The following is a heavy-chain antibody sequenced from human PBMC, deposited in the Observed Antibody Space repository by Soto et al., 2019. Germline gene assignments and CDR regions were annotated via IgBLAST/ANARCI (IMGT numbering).Heavy chain of an antibody. J-gene: IGHJ3*02. CDR1: GGSISSSSYY. D-gene: IGHD6-13*01. CDR3: AMASSSWSSDAFDI. CDR2: IYYSGST. Sequence: QLQLQESGPGLVKPSETLSLTCTVSGGSISSSSYYWGWIRQPPGKGLEWIGSIYYSGSTYYNPSLKSRVTIAVDTSKSQCSLKMSYVTAADTAVYYCAMASSSWSSDAFDIWGQGTMVTVSS. V-gene: IGHV4-39*01.